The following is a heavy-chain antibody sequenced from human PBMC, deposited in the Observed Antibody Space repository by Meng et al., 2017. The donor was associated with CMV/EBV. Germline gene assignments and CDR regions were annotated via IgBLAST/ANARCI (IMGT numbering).Heavy chain of an antibody. J-gene: IGHJ5*02. Sequence: GESLKISCAASGFTFSSYWMSWVRQAPGKGLEWVANIKQDGSEKYYVDSVKGRFTISRDNAKNSLYLQMNSLRAEDTAVYYCARSRSVYGRFDPWGQGTLVTVSS. CDR2: IKQDGSEK. D-gene: IGHD4-17*01. CDR1: GFTFSSYW. CDR3: ARSRSVYGRFDP. V-gene: IGHV3-7*01.